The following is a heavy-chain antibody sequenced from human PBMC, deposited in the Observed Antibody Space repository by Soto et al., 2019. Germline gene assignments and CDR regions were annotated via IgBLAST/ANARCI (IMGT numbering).Heavy chain of an antibody. D-gene: IGHD1-26*01. J-gene: IGHJ4*02. V-gene: IGHV3-30-3*01. CDR2: IANDGSSE. Sequence: WGSLRLSCAASGFTFSSYSMHWVRQAPGKGLEWVAIIANDGSSEHYADSVKGRFTISRDNSKNTLYLQMNSLRAEDTAIYYCARKTVGPPRNLESWGQGTLVTVSS. CDR3: ARKTVGPPRNLES. CDR1: GFTFSSYS.